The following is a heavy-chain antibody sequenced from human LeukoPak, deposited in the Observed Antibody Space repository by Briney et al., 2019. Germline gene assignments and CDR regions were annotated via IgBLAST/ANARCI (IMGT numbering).Heavy chain of an antibody. Sequence: GGSLRLSFAASGFTFSSYAMSWVRQAPGKGLEGVSAICVSGGSTYYADSVKGRFTISRDNSKNTLYLQMNSLRAEDTAVYYCAKDDDYYDSSGYRYYGMDVWGQGTTVTVSS. D-gene: IGHD3-22*01. CDR1: GFTFSSYA. CDR3: AKDDDYYDSSGYRYYGMDV. V-gene: IGHV3-23*01. J-gene: IGHJ6*02. CDR2: ICVSGGST.